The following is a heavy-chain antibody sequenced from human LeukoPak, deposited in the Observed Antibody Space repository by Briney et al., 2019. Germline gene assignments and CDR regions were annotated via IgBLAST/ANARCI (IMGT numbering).Heavy chain of an antibody. J-gene: IGHJ6*02. Sequence: SGGSLRLSCAASGFTFSSYAMSWVRQAPGKGLEWVSAISGSGGSTYYADSVKGRFTISRDNSKNTLYLQMNSLRAEDTAVYYCAKDTSAAGTYYYYGMDVWGQGTTVTVSS. CDR3: AKDTSAAGTYYYYGMDV. CDR1: GFTFSSYA. CDR2: ISGSGGST. V-gene: IGHV3-23*01. D-gene: IGHD6-13*01.